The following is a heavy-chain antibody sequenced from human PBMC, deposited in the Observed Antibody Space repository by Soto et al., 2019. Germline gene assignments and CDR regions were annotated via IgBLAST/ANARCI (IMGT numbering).Heavy chain of an antibody. CDR1: GITFSSYA. D-gene: IGHD3-3*01. CDR3: AKLLVLEGEVQDFDY. CDR2: MSYDGSHT. Sequence: QVQVVESGGGVVQPGRSLRLSCAASGITFSSYAMHWVRQVPGKGLEWVAVMSYDGSHTYYADSVKGRFTISRDNSKNTLYLQMDSLRAEDTAVYYCAKLLVLEGEVQDFDYWGQGTLVTVSS. V-gene: IGHV3-30*18. J-gene: IGHJ4*02.